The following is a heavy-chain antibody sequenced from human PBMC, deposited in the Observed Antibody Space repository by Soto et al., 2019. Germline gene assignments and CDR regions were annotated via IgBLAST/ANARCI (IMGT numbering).Heavy chain of an antibody. D-gene: IGHD6-6*01. CDR2: IDYSGST. J-gene: IGHJ4*02. CDR1: GGSISSSSYY. Sequence: QLQLQESGPGLVKPSETLSLTCTVSGGSISSSSYYWGWIRQPPGKGLEWIGSIDYSGSTYYNPSLKSRVTISVDTSKNQFSLKLSSVTAADTAVYYCARISIAARQSYFDYWGQGTLVTVSS. CDR3: ARISIAARQSYFDY. V-gene: IGHV4-39*01.